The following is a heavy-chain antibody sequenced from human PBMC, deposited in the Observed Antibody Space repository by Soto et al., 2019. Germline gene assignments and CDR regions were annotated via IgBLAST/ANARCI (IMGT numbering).Heavy chain of an antibody. D-gene: IGHD2-2*01. V-gene: IGHV4-39*01. CDR2: IYYSGST. CDR3: ARVVENCSRTSGYLFDL. Sequence: QLQLQESGPGLVKPSETLSLTCTVSGGSISSSSYYWGRIRQPPGKGLEWIWSIYYSGSTDYNPSVTSRVTRSVHTFKNQFSLKRSCGTAAETAVYYCARVVENCSRTSGYLFDLWGQGTLVTVSS. J-gene: IGHJ5*02. CDR1: GGSISSSSYY.